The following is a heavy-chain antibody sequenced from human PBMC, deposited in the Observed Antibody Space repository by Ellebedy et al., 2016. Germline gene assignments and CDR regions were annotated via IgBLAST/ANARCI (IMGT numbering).Heavy chain of an antibody. V-gene: IGHV1-69*05. CDR3: ARERPYSSSSFDY. J-gene: IGHJ4*02. D-gene: IGHD6-13*01. CDR1: GGTFSSYA. CDR2: IIPIFGTA. Sequence: ASVKVSCKASGGTFSSYAISWVRQAPGQGLEWMGGIIPIFGTANYAQKFQGRVTITRDTSASTAYMELSSLRSEDTAVYYCARERPYSSSSFDYWGQGTLVTVSS.